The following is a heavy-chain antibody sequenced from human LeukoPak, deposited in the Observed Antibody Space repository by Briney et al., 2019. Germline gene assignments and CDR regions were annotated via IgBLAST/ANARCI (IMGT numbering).Heavy chain of an antibody. CDR3: ARGGGDRGSNWFDP. J-gene: IGHJ5*02. V-gene: IGHV6-1*01. D-gene: IGHD3-10*01. Sequence: SQTLSLTCAISGDSVSSNSAAWNWIRQSPSRGLEWLGRTYYRSKWYNDYAVSVKSRITINPDTSKNQFSLKLSSVTAADTAVYYCARGGGDRGSNWFDPWGQGTLVTVSS. CDR2: TYYRSKWYN. CDR1: GDSVSSNSAA.